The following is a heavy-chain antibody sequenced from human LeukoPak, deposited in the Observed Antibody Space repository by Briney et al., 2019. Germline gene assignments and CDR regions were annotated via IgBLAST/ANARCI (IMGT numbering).Heavy chain of an antibody. CDR2: INWNGGST. CDR3: ARNYYDSSGYGGY. J-gene: IGHJ4*02. Sequence: GGSLRLSCAASGFTFNIYWMHWVRQAPGKGLEWVSGINWNGGSTGYADSVKGRFTISRDNAKNSLYLQMNSLRAEDTALYYCARNYYDSSGYGGYWGQGTLVTVSS. CDR1: GFTFNIYW. D-gene: IGHD3-22*01. V-gene: IGHV3-20*04.